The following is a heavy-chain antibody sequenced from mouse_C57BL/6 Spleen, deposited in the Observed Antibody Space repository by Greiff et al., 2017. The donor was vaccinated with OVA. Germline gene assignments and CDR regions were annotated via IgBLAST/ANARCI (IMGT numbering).Heavy chain of an antibody. V-gene: IGHV1-69*01. CDR3: ARSGDSSGSWFAY. D-gene: IGHD3-2*02. Sequence: VQLQQPGAELVMPGASVKLSCKASGYTFTSYWMHWVKQRPGQGLEWIGEIDPSDSYTTYNQKFKGKSTLTVDKSSSTAYMQLSSLTSEDSAVYYCARSGDSSGSWFAYWGQGTLVTVSA. CDR1: GYTFTSYW. CDR2: IDPSDSYT. J-gene: IGHJ3*01.